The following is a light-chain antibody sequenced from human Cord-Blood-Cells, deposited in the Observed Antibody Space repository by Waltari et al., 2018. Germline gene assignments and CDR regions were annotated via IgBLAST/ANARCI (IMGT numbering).Light chain of an antibody. CDR3: QQSYSTPWT. V-gene: IGKV1-39*01. CDR1: QSISSY. J-gene: IGKJ1*01. Sequence: DIQMTQSPSSLSASVGDRVTITCRASQSISSYLNWYQQKPVKAPKLLIYAASSLQSGVPSRFSGSESGTDFTLTMSSLQPEDFATYYCQQSYSTPWTFAKGPRWKSN. CDR2: AAS.